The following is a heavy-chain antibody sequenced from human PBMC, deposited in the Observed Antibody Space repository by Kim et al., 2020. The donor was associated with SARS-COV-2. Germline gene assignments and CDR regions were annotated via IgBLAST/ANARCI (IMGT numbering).Heavy chain of an antibody. D-gene: IGHD2-21*01. CDR3: ARDGGDGYNFYYYYYGMDV. J-gene: IGHJ6*02. Sequence: ASVKVSCKASGYTFTSYGISWVRQAPGQGLEWMGWISAYNGNTNYAQKLQGRVTMTTDTSTSTAYMELRSLRSDDTAVYYCARDGGDGYNFYYYYYGMDVWGQGTTVTVSS. CDR2: ISAYNGNT. V-gene: IGHV1-18*01. CDR1: GYTFTSYG.